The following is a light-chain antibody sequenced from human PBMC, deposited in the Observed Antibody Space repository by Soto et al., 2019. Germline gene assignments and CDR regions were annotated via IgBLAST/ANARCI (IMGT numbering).Light chain of an antibody. Sequence: EIVLTQSPGTLSLSPGERATLSCRASQSVGSSYLAWYQQKPGQAPRLLIYGASSRATGIPDRFSGGGSGTDFTLTISRLEPEDFAVYYCQQFSSHPLTFGGGTKVDIK. V-gene: IGKV3-20*01. CDR2: GAS. J-gene: IGKJ4*01. CDR1: QSVGSSY. CDR3: QQFSSHPLT.